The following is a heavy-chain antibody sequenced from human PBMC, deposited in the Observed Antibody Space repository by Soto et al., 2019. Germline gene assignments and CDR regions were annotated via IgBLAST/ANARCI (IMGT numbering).Heavy chain of an antibody. CDR3: SFTRLTSYFFYVHAVTWRSTSTRYTAKTPRYLQMYSLRAEDTGVYYSASSVRGGMPYSYYNYMGV. J-gene: IGHJ6*03. V-gene: IGHV3-21*01. CDR1: GFTFSSYS. CDR2: ISRSSSYI. D-gene: IGHD6-13*01. Sequence: WGSLRLSCAACGFTFSSYSMNWVRQAPGQGLEWVSSISRSSSYIYYADSVKGRFTLSSYNAKNSPYLKLHSLRAEDTAEYYWSFTRLTSYFFYVHAVTWRSTSTRYTAKTPRYLQMYSLRAEDTGVYYSASSVRGGMPYSYYNYMGVWGKVITVAFSS.